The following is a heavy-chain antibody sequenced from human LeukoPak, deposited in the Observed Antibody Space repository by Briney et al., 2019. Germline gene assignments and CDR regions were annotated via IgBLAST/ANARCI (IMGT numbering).Heavy chain of an antibody. CDR1: GFTFSSYE. Sequence: GGSLRLSCAASGFTFSSYEMNWVRQAPGKGLEWVSYISSSGSTIYYADSVKGRFTISRDNAKNSLYLQMNSLRAEDTAVYYCAKPRIDYSNYAFDIWGQGTMVTVSS. J-gene: IGHJ3*02. D-gene: IGHD4-11*01. CDR3: AKPRIDYSNYAFDI. CDR2: ISSSGSTI. V-gene: IGHV3-48*03.